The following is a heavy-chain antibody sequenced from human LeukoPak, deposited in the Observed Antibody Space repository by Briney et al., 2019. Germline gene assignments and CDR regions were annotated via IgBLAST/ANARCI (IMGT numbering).Heavy chain of an antibody. CDR3: ARGNYDSSGYYYWFDP. Sequence: PGGSLRLSCAASGFTVSSNYMSWVRKAPGKGLEWVSVIYSGGSTYYADSVKGRFTISRDNSKNTLYLQMNSLRAEDTAVYYCARGNYDSSGYYYWFDPWGQGTLVTVSS. CDR1: GFTVSSNY. D-gene: IGHD3-22*01. CDR2: IYSGGST. V-gene: IGHV3-53*01. J-gene: IGHJ5*02.